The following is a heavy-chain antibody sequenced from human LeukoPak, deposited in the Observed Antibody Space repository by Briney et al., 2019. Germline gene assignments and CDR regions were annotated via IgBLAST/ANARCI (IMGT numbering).Heavy chain of an antibody. CDR2: IYSGGST. V-gene: IGHV3-66*01. CDR3: ARDKGYSYGFGPETR. J-gene: IGHJ4*02. D-gene: IGHD5-18*01. CDR1: GFTVSSNY. Sequence: PGGSLRLSCAASGFTVSSNYMSWVRQAPGKGLEWVSVIYSGGSTYYADSVKGRFTISRDNSKNTLYLQMNSLRAEDTAVYYCARDKGYSYGFGPETRGGQGTLVTVSS.